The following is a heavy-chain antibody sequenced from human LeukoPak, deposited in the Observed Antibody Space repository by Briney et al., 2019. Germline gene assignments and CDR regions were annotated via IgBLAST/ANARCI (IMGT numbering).Heavy chain of an antibody. CDR1: GFTFSSYS. D-gene: IGHD4-11*01. CDR2: ISSSSSTI. CDR3: ARSWEGGLQYYYYYMDV. Sequence: GGSLRLSCAASGFTFSSYSMNWVRQAPGKGLEWVSYISSSSSTIYYADSVKGRFTISRDSAKNSLNLQMNNLRAEDTAVYYCARSWEGGLQYYYYYMDVWGKGTTVTVSS. V-gene: IGHV3-48*04. J-gene: IGHJ6*03.